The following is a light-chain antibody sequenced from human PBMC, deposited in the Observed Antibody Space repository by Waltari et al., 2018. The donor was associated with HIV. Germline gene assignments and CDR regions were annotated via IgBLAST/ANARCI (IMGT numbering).Light chain of an antibody. CDR2: DVS. Sequence: QSALTQPASVSGSPGQSLTISCTGTSSDVGNYNYVSWYQQHPGKAPKLIIYDVSNRPSGVSNRFSGSKSGNTASLTISGLQAEDEADYYCSSYTSSSTVVFGGGTKLTVL. V-gene: IGLV2-14*03. CDR1: SSDVGNYNY. CDR3: SSYTSSSTVV. J-gene: IGLJ2*01.